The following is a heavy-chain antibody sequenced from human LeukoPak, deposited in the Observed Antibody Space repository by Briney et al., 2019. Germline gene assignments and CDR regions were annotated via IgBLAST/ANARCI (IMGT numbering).Heavy chain of an antibody. CDR3: ARDRLSGSYTGRFDY. Sequence: SETLSLTCTVSGYSIRSGFYWGWIRQPPGKGLEWIGNIYHSGITYYTPSLKSRVTISVDTSKNQFSLKLRAVTAADKAVYYCARDRLSGSYTGRFDYWGQGTVVTVSS. CDR2: IYHSGIT. J-gene: IGHJ4*02. V-gene: IGHV4-38-2*02. D-gene: IGHD1-26*01. CDR1: GYSIRSGFY.